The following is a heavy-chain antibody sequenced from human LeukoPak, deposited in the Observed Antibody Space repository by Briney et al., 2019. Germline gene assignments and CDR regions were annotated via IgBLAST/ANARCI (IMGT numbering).Heavy chain of an antibody. Sequence: GGSLRLSCAASGFTFSSYSMNWVRQAPGKGLEWVSYISSTSSTIYYADSVKGRFTISRDNAKNSLYLQMNSLRAEDTAVYYCGRGGGGVVPAAPVDYWGQGTLVTVSS. CDR2: ISSTSSTI. D-gene: IGHD2-2*01. V-gene: IGHV3-48*01. J-gene: IGHJ4*02. CDR1: GFTFSSYS. CDR3: GRGGGGVVPAAPVDY.